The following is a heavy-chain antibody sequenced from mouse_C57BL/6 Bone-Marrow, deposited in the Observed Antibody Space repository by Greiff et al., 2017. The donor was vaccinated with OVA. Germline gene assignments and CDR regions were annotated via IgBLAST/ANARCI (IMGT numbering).Heavy chain of an antibody. V-gene: IGHV1-50*01. CDR3: ARDSYSNFAY. CDR1: GYTFTSYW. CDR2: IDPSDSYT. J-gene: IGHJ3*01. Sequence: QVHVKQPGAELVKPGASVKLSCKASGYTFTSYWMQWVKQRPGQGLEWIGEIDPSDSYTNYNRKFKGKATLTVDTSSSTAYMQLSSLTSEDSAVYYCARDSYSNFAYWGQGTLVTVSA. D-gene: IGHD2-5*01.